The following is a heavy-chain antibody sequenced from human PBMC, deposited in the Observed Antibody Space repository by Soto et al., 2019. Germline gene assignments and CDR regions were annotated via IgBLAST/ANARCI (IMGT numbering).Heavy chain of an antibody. J-gene: IGHJ4*02. Sequence: GGSLRLSCAASGFTFSSYAMHWVRQAPGKGLEWVAVISYDGSNKYYADSVKDRFTISRDNSKNTLYLQMNSLRAEDTAVYYCARGPRSGSYFDYWGQGTLVTVSS. D-gene: IGHD1-26*01. CDR1: GFTFSSYA. CDR3: ARGPRSGSYFDY. V-gene: IGHV3-30*04. CDR2: ISYDGSNK.